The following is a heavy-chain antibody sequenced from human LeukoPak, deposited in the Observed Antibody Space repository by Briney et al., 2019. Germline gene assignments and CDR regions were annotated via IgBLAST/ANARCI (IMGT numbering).Heavy chain of an antibody. CDR1: GDSVSSNSVT. Sequence: SQTLSLTCAISGDSVSSNSVTWNWIRQSPSRGLEWLGRTYYRATWYTDYAVSVRGRITVNPDTSKNQFSLHLNSVTPEDTAVYYCARRLTQYDCFDPWGQGILVTVSS. J-gene: IGHJ5*02. V-gene: IGHV6-1*01. CDR2: TYYRATWYT. D-gene: IGHD2-2*01. CDR3: ARRLTQYDCFDP.